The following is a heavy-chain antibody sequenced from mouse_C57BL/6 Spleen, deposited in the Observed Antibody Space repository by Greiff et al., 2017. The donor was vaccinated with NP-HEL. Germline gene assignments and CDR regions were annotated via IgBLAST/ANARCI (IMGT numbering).Heavy chain of an antibody. J-gene: IGHJ1*03. V-gene: IGHV1-64*01. CDR3: ARRGYGNYRYFDV. D-gene: IGHD2-1*01. CDR2: IHPNSGST. Sequence: VQLQQPGAELVKPGASVKLSCKASGYTFTSYWMHWVKQRPGQGLEWIGMIHPNSGSTNYNEKFKSKATLTVDKSSSTAYMQLSSLTSEDSAVYYCARRGYGNYRYFDVWGTGTTVTVSS. CDR1: GYTFTSYW.